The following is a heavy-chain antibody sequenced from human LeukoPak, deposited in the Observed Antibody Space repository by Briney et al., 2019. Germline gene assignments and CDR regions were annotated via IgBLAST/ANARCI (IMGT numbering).Heavy chain of an antibody. Sequence: GGSLRLSCAASGFTFSSYAMIWVRQAPGKGLKCVSAISGSGGSTYYADSVKGRFTISRDNSKNTLYLQMNSLRAEDTAVYYCAKHSSSWYQSYFDYWGQGTLVTVSS. CDR3: AKHSSSWYQSYFDY. J-gene: IGHJ4*02. CDR2: ISGSGGST. D-gene: IGHD6-13*01. V-gene: IGHV3-23*01. CDR1: GFTFSSYA.